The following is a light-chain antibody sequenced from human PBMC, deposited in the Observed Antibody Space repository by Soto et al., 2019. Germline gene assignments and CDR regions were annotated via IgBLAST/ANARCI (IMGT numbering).Light chain of an antibody. J-gene: IGKJ4*01. CDR3: QQYGSSGT. CDR2: GAS. CDR1: QSVSSY. Sequence: EIVLTQSPATLSLSPGERATLSCRASQSVSSYLAWYQQKPGQAPRLLIYGASNRATGIPDRFSGSGSGTDFTLTISRLEPEDFAVYYCQQYGSSGTFGGGTKVDIK. V-gene: IGKV3-20*01.